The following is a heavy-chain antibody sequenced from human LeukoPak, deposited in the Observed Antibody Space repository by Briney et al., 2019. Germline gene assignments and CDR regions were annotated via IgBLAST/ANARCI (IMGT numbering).Heavy chain of an antibody. CDR2: INDDGGYT. V-gene: IGHV3-74*01. D-gene: IGHD1-26*01. CDR1: GFPFSSSC. Sequence: PGGSLRLSCAASGFPFSSSCMNWVRQAPGKGLVWVSRINDDGGYTTYADSVKGRFTTTRDNAKNTLYLQMNSLRAEDTAVYYCAGCGATSYWGQGALVIVSS. CDR3: AGCGATSY. J-gene: IGHJ4*02.